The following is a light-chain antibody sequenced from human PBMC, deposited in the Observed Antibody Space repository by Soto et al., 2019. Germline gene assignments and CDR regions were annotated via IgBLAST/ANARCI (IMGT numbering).Light chain of an antibody. V-gene: IGKV1-12*01. J-gene: IGKJ4*01. Sequence: DIQMTQSPSSVSASVGDRVTITCRASQGISSWLVWYQQKAGKAPKLLIYDASSLQSGVPSRFSGSGFGTDFTLTISSLQPEDFAVYYCQQANSFPLTFGGGTKVEI. CDR1: QGISSW. CDR2: DAS. CDR3: QQANSFPLT.